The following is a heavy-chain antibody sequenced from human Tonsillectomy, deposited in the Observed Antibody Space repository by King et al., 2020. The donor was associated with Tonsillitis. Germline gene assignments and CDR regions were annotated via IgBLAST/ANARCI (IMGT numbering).Heavy chain of an antibody. Sequence: QLVQSGAEVKKPGSSVKVSCKASGGTFSNHVTSWVRQAPGQGLDWVGGSIPMYGTPKYAPKFQGRCMITEDKSTTTVYMEMSGLRSEDTAIYYCAKDRWGGLLQGFDSWGQGTLVTVSS. CDR1: GGTFSNHV. CDR2: SIPMYGTP. CDR3: AKDRWGGLLQGFDS. D-gene: IGHD2-15*01. V-gene: IGHV1-69*06. J-gene: IGHJ4*02.